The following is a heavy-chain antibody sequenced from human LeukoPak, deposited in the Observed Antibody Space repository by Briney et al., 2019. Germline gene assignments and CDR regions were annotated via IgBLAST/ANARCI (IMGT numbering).Heavy chain of an antibody. V-gene: IGHV3-7*03. D-gene: IGHD1-26*01. J-gene: IGHJ3*02. CDR3: ARFGPILVGATIDASDI. CDR2: IEQDGSKK. Sequence: GGSLRLSCAASGFTFSNFWMSWVRQAPGKGLEWVANIEQDGSKKNYVDSVKGRFSISRDNGKKSMYLQMNSLRADDTAVYYCARFGPILVGATIDASDIWGQGTMVTVSS. CDR1: GFTFSNFW.